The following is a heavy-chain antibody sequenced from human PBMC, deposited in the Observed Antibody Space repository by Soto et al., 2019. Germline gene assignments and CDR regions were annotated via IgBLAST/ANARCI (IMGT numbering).Heavy chain of an antibody. CDR2: INHSGST. CDR1: GGSFSGYY. Sequence: PSETLSLTCGVYGGSFSGYYWSWSRQPPGKGLEWMGEINHSGSTNYNPALKSRVTISVDTYKNQFSLNLGAVTAADTAVYYCARGPLSGVARNWDYANWFDPRGQGSPVPVSS. CDR3: ARGPLSGVARNWDYANWFDP. V-gene: IGHV4-34*01. J-gene: IGHJ5*02. D-gene: IGHD3-3*01.